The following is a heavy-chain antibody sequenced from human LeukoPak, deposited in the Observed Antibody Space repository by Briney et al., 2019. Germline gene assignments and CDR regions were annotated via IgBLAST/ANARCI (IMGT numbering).Heavy chain of an antibody. CDR1: GGSISSSSYY. CDR3: ARPTTYYYDSGGYYYKYFQH. Sequence: PSETLSLTCTVSGGSISSSSYYWGWIRQPPGKGLEWIGSIYYSGSTYYNPSLKSRVTISVDTSKNQFSLKLSSVTAADTAVYYCARPTTYYYDSGGYYYKYFQHWGQGTLVTVSS. V-gene: IGHV4-39*01. CDR2: IYYSGST. D-gene: IGHD3-22*01. J-gene: IGHJ1*01.